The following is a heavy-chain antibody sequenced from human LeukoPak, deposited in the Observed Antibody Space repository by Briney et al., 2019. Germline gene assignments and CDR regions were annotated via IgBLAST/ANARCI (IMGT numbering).Heavy chain of an antibody. CDR2: IYYSGST. J-gene: IGHJ3*02. Sequence: SETLSLTCTISGGSISSYYWSWIRQPPGKGLEWIGYIYYSGSTNYNPSLKSRVTISVDTSKNQFSLKLSSVTAADTAVYYCARLMKGYSYGYGTDAFDIWGQGTMVTVSS. CDR1: GGSISSYY. CDR3: ARLMKGYSYGYGTDAFDI. D-gene: IGHD5-18*01. V-gene: IGHV4-59*08.